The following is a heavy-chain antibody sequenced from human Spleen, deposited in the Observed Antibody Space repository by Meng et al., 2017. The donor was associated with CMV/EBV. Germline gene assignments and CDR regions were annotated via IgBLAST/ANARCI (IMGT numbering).Heavy chain of an antibody. CDR3: AREGGIVGATGDY. CDR1: GFSFSNYA. J-gene: IGHJ4*02. D-gene: IGHD1-26*01. CDR2: ISGSGGST. Sequence: GESLKISCVASGFSFSNYAMSWVRQAPGKGLKWVSTISGSGGSTSYADSVKGRFTISRDNSKNTLYLQMNSLRAEDTAVYYCAREGGIVGATGDYWGQGTLVTVSS. V-gene: IGHV3-23*01.